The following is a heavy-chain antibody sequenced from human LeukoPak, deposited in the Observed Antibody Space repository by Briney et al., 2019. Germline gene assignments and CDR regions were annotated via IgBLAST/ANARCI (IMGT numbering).Heavy chain of an antibody. CDR3: ARGRDYDYSGYYFDY. CDR2: VYTSGNT. J-gene: IGHJ4*02. D-gene: IGHD3-22*01. Sequence: PSQTLSLTCTVSGGSISRFYWSWIRQPAGKGLEWIGRVYTSGNTNYNPSLKSRVTMSVDMSKNQFSLKLSSVTAADTALYYCARGRDYDYSGYYFDYWGQGTLVTVSS. V-gene: IGHV4-4*07. CDR1: GGSISRFY.